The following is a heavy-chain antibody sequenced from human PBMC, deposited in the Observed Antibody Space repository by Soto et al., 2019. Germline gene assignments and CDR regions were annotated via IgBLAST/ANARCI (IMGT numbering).Heavy chain of an antibody. V-gene: IGHV4-38-2*02. D-gene: IGHD3-10*01. J-gene: IGHJ1*01. CDR2: IYHSGST. CDR3: ARDSSPVTMALS. Sequence: PETLSLTCAVSGYSISSGYHWGWIRQPPGKGLEWIGDIYHSGSTNYNPSLRSRVTISVDTSKNNFSLRLSSVTAADTAMYYCARDSSPVTMALSCGKGSLVTVSS. CDR1: GYSISSGYH.